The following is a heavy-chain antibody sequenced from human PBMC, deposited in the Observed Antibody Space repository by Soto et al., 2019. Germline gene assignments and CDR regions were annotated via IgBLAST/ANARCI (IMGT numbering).Heavy chain of an antibody. D-gene: IGHD2-15*01. Sequence: SVKVSYKASGGTFSSYAISWVRQAPGQGLEWMGGIIPIFGTANYAQKFQGRVTITADESTSTAYMELSSLRSEDTAVYYCARGVGDCSGGSCYNPNFDYWGQGTLVTVSS. V-gene: IGHV1-69*13. CDR3: ARGVGDCSGGSCYNPNFDY. CDR2: IIPIFGTA. J-gene: IGHJ4*02. CDR1: GGTFSSYA.